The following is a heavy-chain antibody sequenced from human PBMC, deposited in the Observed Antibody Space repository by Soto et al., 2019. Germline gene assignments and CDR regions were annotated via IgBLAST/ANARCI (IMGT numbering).Heavy chain of an antibody. Sequence: LRLSCAASGFTFSSYWMSWVRQAPGKGLEWVANIKQDGSEKYYVDSVRGRFTISRDNAKNSLYLQMNSLRAEDTAVYYCARVGSSGWYEFDYWGQGTLVTVSS. CDR2: IKQDGSEK. D-gene: IGHD6-19*01. CDR1: GFTFSSYW. CDR3: ARVGSSGWYEFDY. J-gene: IGHJ4*02. V-gene: IGHV3-7*03.